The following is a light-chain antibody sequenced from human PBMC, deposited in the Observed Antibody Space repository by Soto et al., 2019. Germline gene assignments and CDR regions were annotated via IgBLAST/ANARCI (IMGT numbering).Light chain of an antibody. CDR3: CSSAGTFYV. J-gene: IGLJ1*01. CDR2: DVS. V-gene: IGLV2-11*01. Sequence: QPALTKPRSGSGIPRQSGSISCTGTSSDIGGHISVSWFQQHPGKAPKLMIYDVSKRPSGVPDSFSGSKSGNTASLTISGLQAEDEADYFCCSSAGTFYVFGAGTKVTVL. CDR1: SSDIGGHIS.